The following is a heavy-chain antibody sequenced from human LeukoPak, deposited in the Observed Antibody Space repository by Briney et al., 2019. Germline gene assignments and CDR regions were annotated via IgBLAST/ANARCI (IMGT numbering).Heavy chain of an antibody. CDR1: GFTVSSSY. CDR2: IYDAGST. J-gene: IGHJ6*02. D-gene: IGHD3-16*01. Sequence: GGSLRLSCAASGFTVSSSYMSWVRQAPGKGLEWVSVIYDAGSTYYADSVKGRFTISRDNAKNSLYLQMNSLRAEDTAVYYCARGGGLDVWGQGATVTVSS. CDR3: ARGGGLDV. V-gene: IGHV3-53*01.